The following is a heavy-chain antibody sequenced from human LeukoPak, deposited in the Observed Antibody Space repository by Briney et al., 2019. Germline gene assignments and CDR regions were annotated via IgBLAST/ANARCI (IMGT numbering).Heavy chain of an antibody. J-gene: IGHJ4*02. V-gene: IGHV3-74*01. CDR1: GFTFSSYW. CDR3: ARALYCSSTSCLNGYFDY. Sequence: PGGSLRLSCAASGFTFSSYWMHWVRQAPGKGLVWVSRINSAGSSTSYADSVKGRFTISRDNAKNTLYLQMNSLRAEDTAVYYCARALYCSSTSCLNGYFDYWGQGTLVTVSS. D-gene: IGHD2-2*01. CDR2: INSAGSST.